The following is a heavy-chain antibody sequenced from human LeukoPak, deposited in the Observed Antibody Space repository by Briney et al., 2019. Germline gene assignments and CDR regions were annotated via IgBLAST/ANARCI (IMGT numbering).Heavy chain of an antibody. J-gene: IGHJ6*03. CDR1: GYTFTSYD. V-gene: IGHV1-8*01. CDR3: ARGPTGTHDYYMDV. D-gene: IGHD1-1*01. Sequence: VSVKVSPTASGYTFTSYDINWVRQATGQGLEWMGWMNPNSGNTGYAQKSQGRVTMTRNTSITTAYMELSSLRSEDTAMYYCARGPTGTHDYYMDVWGKGTTVTVS. CDR2: MNPNSGNT.